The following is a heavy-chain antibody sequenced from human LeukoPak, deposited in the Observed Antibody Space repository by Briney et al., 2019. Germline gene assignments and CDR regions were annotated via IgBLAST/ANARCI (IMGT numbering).Heavy chain of an antibody. Sequence: GGSLRLSCAASGFTFSRHAMCWVRQAPGKGLEWVSTTGLNSVNTLCAESVQGRFSISRDNSKNTLDLQMDNLRVDDTAVYYCAKGDDIGKHPTRAYSFDPWGQGTLVTVSS. CDR1: GFTFSRHA. D-gene: IGHD2-21*01. CDR3: AKGDDIGKHPTRAYSFDP. V-gene: IGHV3-23*01. CDR2: TGLNSVNT. J-gene: IGHJ5*02.